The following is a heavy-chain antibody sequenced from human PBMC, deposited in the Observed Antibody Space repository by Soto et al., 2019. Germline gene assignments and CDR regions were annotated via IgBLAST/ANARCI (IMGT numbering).Heavy chain of an antibody. CDR2: IYYSGST. Sequence: SETLSLTCTVSGASISSSSYYWGWIRQPPGKGLEWIGSIYYSGSTYYNPSLKSRVTISVDTSKNLFSLKLTSVTAADTAVYYCANKVEYCTTTSCYDFDYWGQGTLVTVSS. CDR1: GASISSSSYY. V-gene: IGHV4-39*01. D-gene: IGHD2-2*01. CDR3: ANKVEYCTTTSCYDFDY. J-gene: IGHJ4*02.